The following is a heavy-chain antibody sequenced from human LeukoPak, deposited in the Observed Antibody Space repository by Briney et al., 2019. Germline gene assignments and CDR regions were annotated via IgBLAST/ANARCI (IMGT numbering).Heavy chain of an antibody. V-gene: IGHV1-2*02. CDR3: ARARVLWFGEGRYYMDV. D-gene: IGHD3-10*01. CDR1: GYSFTGYY. Sequence: GESLKISCKGSGYSFTGYYMHWVRQAPGQGLEWMGWINPNSGGTNYAQKFQGRVTMTRDTSISTAYMELSRLRSDDTAVYYCARARVLWFGEGRYYMDVWGKGTTVTISS. CDR2: INPNSGGT. J-gene: IGHJ6*03.